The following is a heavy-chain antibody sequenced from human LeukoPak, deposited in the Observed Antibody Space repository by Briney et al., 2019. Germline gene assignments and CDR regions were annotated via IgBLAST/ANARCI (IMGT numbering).Heavy chain of an antibody. CDR2: MNPNSGNT. D-gene: IGHD6-13*01. CDR1: GYTFTSYD. J-gene: IGHJ6*02. CDR3: ARGASSSWYATYYYGMDV. V-gene: IGHV1-8*01. Sequence: ASVKVSCKASGYTFTSYDINWVRQATGQGLEWMGWMNPNSGNTGYAQKFQGRVTMTRNTSISTAYMELSSLRSEDTAVYYCARGASSSWYATYYYGMDVWGQGTTVTVSS.